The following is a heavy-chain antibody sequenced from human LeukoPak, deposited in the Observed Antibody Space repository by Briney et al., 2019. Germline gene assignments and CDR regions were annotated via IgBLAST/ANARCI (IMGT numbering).Heavy chain of an antibody. D-gene: IGHD6-6*01. CDR3: ARGPSGDY. CDR2: INTGGDP. J-gene: IGHJ4*02. V-gene: IGHV3-66*01. Sequence: GGSLRLSCAASGFIVSDSYMSWVRQAPGKGLEWASLINTGGDPYYADSVKDRFTISRDSSKNTLDLQMNSLRAEDTAVYYCARGPSGDYWGQGTLVTVSS. CDR1: GFIVSDSY.